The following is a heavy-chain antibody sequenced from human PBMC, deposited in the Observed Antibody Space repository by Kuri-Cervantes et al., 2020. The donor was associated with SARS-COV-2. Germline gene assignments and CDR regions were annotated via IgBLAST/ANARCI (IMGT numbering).Heavy chain of an antibody. CDR3: ARSRHCSSTSCYGGYYMDV. CDR2: SNAGNGNT. Sequence: ASVKVSCKASGYTFTSYAMHWVRQAPGQRLEWMGWSNAGNGNTKYSQKVQGRVTMTADISTSTAYMVLRRLRSDDTAVYYCARSRHCSSTSCYGGYYMDVWGKGTAVTVSS. V-gene: IGHV1-3*01. CDR1: GYTFTSYA. D-gene: IGHD2-2*01. J-gene: IGHJ6*03.